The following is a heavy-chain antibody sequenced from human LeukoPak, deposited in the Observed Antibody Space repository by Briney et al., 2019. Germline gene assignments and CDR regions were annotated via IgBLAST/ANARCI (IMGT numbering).Heavy chain of an antibody. J-gene: IGHJ4*02. CDR1: GFAFGSYA. D-gene: IGHD1-1*01. Sequence: GGSLRLSCAASGFAFGSYAMTWARQAPGRWLEWVSGISDSSGSTYYADSVKGRFAVSRDNSKSTLYLQMNSLRPGDTATYYCARGGSPNSKFDYWGQGTLVTVSS. CDR2: ISDSSGST. CDR3: ARGGSPNSKFDY. V-gene: IGHV3-23*01.